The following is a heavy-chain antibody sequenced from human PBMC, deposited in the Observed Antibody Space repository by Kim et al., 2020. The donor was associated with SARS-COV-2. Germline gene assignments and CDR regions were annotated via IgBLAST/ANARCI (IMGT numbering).Heavy chain of an antibody. D-gene: IGHD6-6*01. Sequence: HTPPLKTRVTISVDTSKNQFSLQLGSVTAADTAVYYCAAGGSSSSWFDPWGQGTLVTVSS. CDR3: AAGGSSSSWFDP. V-gene: IGHV4-59*01. J-gene: IGHJ5*02.